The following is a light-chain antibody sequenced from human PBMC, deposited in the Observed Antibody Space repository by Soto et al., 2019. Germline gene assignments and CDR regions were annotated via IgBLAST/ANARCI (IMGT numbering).Light chain of an antibody. Sequence: QSVLTQPPSASGTPGQRVTISCSGSSSNIGSNTVNWYQQLPGKAPKLLIYSNNQRPSGVPDRFSGSKSGTSASRAISGLQSEDEADYYCAAWDDSLNVVVFGGGTKLTVL. CDR2: SNN. V-gene: IGLV1-44*01. CDR1: SSNIGSNT. CDR3: AAWDDSLNVVV. J-gene: IGLJ2*01.